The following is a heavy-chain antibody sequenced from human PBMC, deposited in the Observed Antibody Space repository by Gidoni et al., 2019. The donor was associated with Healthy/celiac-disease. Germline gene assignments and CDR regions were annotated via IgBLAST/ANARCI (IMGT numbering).Heavy chain of an antibody. Sequence: EVQLVESGGGLVQPGGSLRLSCAASGFTFSSYEMNWVRQAPGKGLEWVSSISSSGSTIYYADSVKGRFTISRDNAKNSLYLQMNSLRAEDTAVYYCARVGLAAAGYFDLWGRGTLVTVSS. V-gene: IGHV3-48*03. CDR1: GFTFSSYE. CDR3: ARVGLAAAGYFDL. J-gene: IGHJ2*01. CDR2: ISSSGSTI. D-gene: IGHD6-13*01.